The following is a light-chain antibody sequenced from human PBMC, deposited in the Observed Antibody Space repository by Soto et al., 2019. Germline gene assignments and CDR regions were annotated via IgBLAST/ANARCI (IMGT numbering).Light chain of an antibody. Sequence: EIVLTQSPGTLSLSPGERATLSCRANQSVTSSYSAWFQQKPGQAPRLLIYGASTMATGSPDRFSGSVSGTGFTLNISRLVPEDLPDYYGQHYDSLPHTFGQGTKL. CDR3: QHYDSLPHT. V-gene: IGKV3-20*01. CDR2: GAS. J-gene: IGKJ2*01. CDR1: QSVTSSY.